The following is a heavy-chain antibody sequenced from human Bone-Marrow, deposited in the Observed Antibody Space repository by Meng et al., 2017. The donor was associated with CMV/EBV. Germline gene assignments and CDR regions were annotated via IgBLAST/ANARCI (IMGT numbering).Heavy chain of an antibody. Sequence: ASVKVSCKASGYMFNTYIISWVRQVPGQGLEWMGWISGYNAYTKHAQKFQGRVTMTTDTSTSTAYMELRTLRSDDTAVYYCALITGGASSTSWYYYYGMDVWGQETTVTVSS. V-gene: IGHV1-18*01. CDR3: ALITGGASSTSWYYYYGMDV. CDR2: ISGYNAYT. J-gene: IGHJ6*02. D-gene: IGHD2-2*01. CDR1: GYMFNTYI.